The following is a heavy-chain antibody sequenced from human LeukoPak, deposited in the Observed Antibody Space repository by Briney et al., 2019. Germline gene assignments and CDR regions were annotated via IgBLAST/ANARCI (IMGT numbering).Heavy chain of an antibody. CDR2: INPNSGGT. CDR3: AREGGINDFWSGYYVN. D-gene: IGHD3-3*01. Sequence: ASVKVSCKASGYTFTGYYMHWVRQAPGQGLEWMGWINPNSGGTNYAQKFQGRVTMTRDTSISTAYMELSRLRSDDTAVYYCAREGGINDFWSGYYVNWGQGTLVTVSS. J-gene: IGHJ4*02. V-gene: IGHV1-2*02. CDR1: GYTFTGYY.